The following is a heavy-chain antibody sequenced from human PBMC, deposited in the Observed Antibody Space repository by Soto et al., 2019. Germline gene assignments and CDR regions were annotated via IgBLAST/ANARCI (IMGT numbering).Heavy chain of an antibody. CDR3: ATSYGSGYRAFDY. V-gene: IGHV1-69*04. D-gene: IGHD3-10*01. Sequence: QVQLVQSGAEVKGPGSSVKVSCKASGDTFNFYSINWVRQAPGLGLEWMGSVNPILSMSNFAQRFQGRVTMTADKSTSTAYMELSGLRSEDTAIYYCATSYGSGYRAFDYWGQGALGTVSS. CDR2: VNPILSMS. J-gene: IGHJ4*02. CDR1: GDTFNFYS.